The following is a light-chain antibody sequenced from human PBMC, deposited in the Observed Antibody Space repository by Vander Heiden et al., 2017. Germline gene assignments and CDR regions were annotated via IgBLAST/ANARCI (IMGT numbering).Light chain of an antibody. Sequence: SSSNIGAGYDVHWYQQLPGTAPKLLIYVNSNRPSGVPDRFSGSKSGTSASLAITGLQAEDEADYYCQSYDSSLSGPQVVCGGGTKLTVL. CDR1: SSNIGAGYD. J-gene: IGLJ2*01. CDR2: VNS. CDR3: QSYDSSLSGPQVV. V-gene: IGLV1-40*01.